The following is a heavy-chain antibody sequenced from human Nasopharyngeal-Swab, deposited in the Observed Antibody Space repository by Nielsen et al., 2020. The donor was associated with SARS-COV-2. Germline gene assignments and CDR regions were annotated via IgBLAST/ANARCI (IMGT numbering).Heavy chain of an antibody. V-gene: IGHV3-21*01. CDR2: ISSSSTYI. Sequence: WIRQPPGKGLEWVSSISSSSTYIYYADSVKGRFTVSRDNAKNSLYLQMSSLRTEDAAVYYCARSPYYDFWSGYYTRFDYWGRGTLVTSPQ. D-gene: IGHD3-3*01. CDR3: ARSPYYDFWSGYYTRFDY. J-gene: IGHJ4*02.